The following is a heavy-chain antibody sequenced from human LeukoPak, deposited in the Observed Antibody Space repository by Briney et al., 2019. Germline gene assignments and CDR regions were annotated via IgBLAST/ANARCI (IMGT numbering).Heavy chain of an antibody. CDR3: ARASIRYSGYDGANWFDP. D-gene: IGHD5-12*01. Sequence: SQTLPLTCTVSGGSISSGSYYWSWIRQPAGKGLEWIGRIYTSGSTNYNPSLKSRVTISVDTSKNQFSLKLSSVTAADTAVYYCARASIRYSGYDGANWFDPWGQGTLVTVSS. J-gene: IGHJ5*02. CDR2: IYTSGST. V-gene: IGHV4-61*02. CDR1: GGSISSGSYY.